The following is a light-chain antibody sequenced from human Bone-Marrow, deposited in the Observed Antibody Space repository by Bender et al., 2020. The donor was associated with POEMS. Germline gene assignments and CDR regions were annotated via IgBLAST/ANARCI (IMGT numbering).Light chain of an antibody. CDR2: DVS. Sequence: QSALTQPASVSASPGQSITISCTGTSDDVGGYNYVSWYQQHPGKAPKLLIYDVSDRPSAVSDRFSGSKSGNTASLTVSGLQADDEADYYCSSYAGSNNYVFGTGTKVTVL. V-gene: IGLV2-14*03. J-gene: IGLJ1*01. CDR3: SSYAGSNNYV. CDR1: SDDVGGYNY.